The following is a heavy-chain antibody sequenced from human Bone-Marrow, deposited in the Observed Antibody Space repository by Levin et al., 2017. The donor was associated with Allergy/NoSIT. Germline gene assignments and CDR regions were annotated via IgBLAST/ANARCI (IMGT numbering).Heavy chain of an antibody. V-gene: IGHV1-18*01. CDR3: ARDGSGYYVGDAFDI. CDR1: GYTFTSYG. CDR2: ISAYNGNT. D-gene: IGHD3-22*01. J-gene: IGHJ3*02. Sequence: ASVKVSCKASGYTFTSYGISWVRQAPGQGLEWMGWISAYNGNTNYAQKLQGRVTMTTDTSTSTAYIELRSLRSDDTAVYYCARDGSGYYVGDAFDIWGQGTMVTVSS.